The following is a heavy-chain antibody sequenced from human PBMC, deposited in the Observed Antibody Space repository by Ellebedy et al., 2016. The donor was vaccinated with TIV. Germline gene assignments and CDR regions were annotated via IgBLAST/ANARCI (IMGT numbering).Heavy chain of an antibody. V-gene: IGHV3-33*08. CDR1: GFTFHNYG. J-gene: IGHJ5*02. CDR2: IWYDGSNQ. CDR3: ARDFGYAYGFYNWFDP. D-gene: IGHD3-10*01. Sequence: PGGSLRLSCGASGFTFHNYGMHWVRQAPGKGLEWVALIWYDGSNQYYADSVRDRFTISRDNYNNTLYLQMNSLRAEDTAVYYCARDFGYAYGFYNWFDPWGQGTLVTVSS.